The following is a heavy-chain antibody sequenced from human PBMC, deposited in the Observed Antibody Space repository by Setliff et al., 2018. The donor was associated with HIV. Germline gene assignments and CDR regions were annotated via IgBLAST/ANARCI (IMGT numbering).Heavy chain of an antibody. D-gene: IGHD3-9*01. Sequence: PSETLSLTCTVSGDSIRSVTSYWGWFRQSPGKGLEWIGTIYYTGYTFNNPSLTSRVTMSVDTSKSQFSLKLQSVTAADTAIYYCARHTAVNVSPSGLGYYYIDVWAKGTSVTVSS. J-gene: IGHJ6*03. V-gene: IGHV4-39*01. CDR1: GDSIRSVTSY. CDR2: IYYTGYT. CDR3: ARHTAVNVSPSGLGYYYIDV.